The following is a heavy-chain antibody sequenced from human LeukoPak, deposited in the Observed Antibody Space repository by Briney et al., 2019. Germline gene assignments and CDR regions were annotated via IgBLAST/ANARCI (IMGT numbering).Heavy chain of an antibody. Sequence: GGSLRLSCAASGFTFDSYAINWVRQAPGKGLEWVSVISGSGGSTYYADSVKGRFTISRDNSKDTLYLQMNNLRAEDTAVYYCAKDEVATNYYYYYGMDVWGQGTTVTVSS. CDR3: AKDEVATNYYYYYGMDV. V-gene: IGHV3-23*01. J-gene: IGHJ6*02. CDR2: ISGSGGST. CDR1: GFTFDSYA. D-gene: IGHD5-24*01.